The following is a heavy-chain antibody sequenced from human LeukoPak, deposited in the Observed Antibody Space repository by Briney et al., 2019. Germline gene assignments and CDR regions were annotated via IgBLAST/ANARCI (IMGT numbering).Heavy chain of an antibody. V-gene: IGHV3-30*04. Sequence: GRSLRLSCAASGFTFTRYTMHWVRQAPGKGLEWVAVVLYDGSKKYYADSVKGRFTLPRDNSKNTLSLQMNTLRADDTAMYYCVRDNYGGILDFWGQGTLVTVSS. CDR1: GFTFTRYT. CDR2: VLYDGSKK. D-gene: IGHD2-21*01. CDR3: VRDNYGGILDF. J-gene: IGHJ4*02.